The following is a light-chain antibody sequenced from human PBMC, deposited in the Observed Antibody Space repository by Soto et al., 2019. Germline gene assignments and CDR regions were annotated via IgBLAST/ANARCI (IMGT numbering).Light chain of an antibody. CDR1: SSDVGGYDY. Sequence: QSALTQPASVSGSPGQSVTISCTGASSDVGGYDYVSWYQQHPGKVPKLILFEVNNRPSGVSNHFSGSKSGNTASLIISGLQADDEADYYCSSYSTTSTLVFGSGTKLTVL. V-gene: IGLV2-14*01. J-gene: IGLJ1*01. CDR3: SSYSTTSTLV. CDR2: EVN.